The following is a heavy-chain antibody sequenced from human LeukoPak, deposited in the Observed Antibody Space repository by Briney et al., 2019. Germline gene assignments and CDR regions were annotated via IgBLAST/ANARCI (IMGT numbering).Heavy chain of an antibody. J-gene: IGHJ4*02. CDR3: ARIRYDSSGYPYYFDY. D-gene: IGHD3-22*01. Sequence: SGPALVKPTQTLTLTCTFSGFSLSTSGMCVSWIRQPPGKDLEWLARIDWDDDKYYSTSLKTRLTISKDTSKNQVVLTMTNMDPVDTATYYCARIRYDSSGYPYYFDYWGQGTLVTVSS. CDR1: GFSLSTSGMC. CDR2: IDWDDDK. V-gene: IGHV2-70*11.